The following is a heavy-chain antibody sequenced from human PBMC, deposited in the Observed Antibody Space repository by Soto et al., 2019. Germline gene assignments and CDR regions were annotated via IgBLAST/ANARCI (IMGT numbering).Heavy chain of an antibody. CDR3: ARGLVVVTAPPVGYYYYGMDV. V-gene: IGHV4-31*03. D-gene: IGHD2-21*02. J-gene: IGHJ6*02. CDR2: IYYSGST. CDR1: GGSISSGGYY. Sequence: SETLSLTCTVSGGSISSGGYYWSWIRQHPGKGLEWIGYIYYSGSTYYNPSLKSRVTISVDTSKNQFSLKLSSVTAADTAVYYCARGLVVVTAPPVGYYYYGMDVWGQGTTVTVSS.